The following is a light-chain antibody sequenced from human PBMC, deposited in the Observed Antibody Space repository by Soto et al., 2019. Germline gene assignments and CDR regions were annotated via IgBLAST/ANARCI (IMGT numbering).Light chain of an antibody. CDR2: EVS. J-gene: IGLJ3*02. CDR3: SSYTGSSTWV. V-gene: IGLV2-14*01. CDR1: SSDVGGYNY. Sequence: QSALTQPASVSGSPGQSITISCTGTSSDVGGYNYVSWYQQHPGKAPKLMIYEVSNRPSGVSNRFSGSKSGNTASLTISGLQAEDEADYSCSSYTGSSTWVFGGGTKLTVL.